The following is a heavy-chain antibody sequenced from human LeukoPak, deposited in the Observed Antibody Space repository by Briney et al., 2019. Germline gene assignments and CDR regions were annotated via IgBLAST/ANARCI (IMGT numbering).Heavy chain of an antibody. D-gene: IGHD3-22*01. CDR3: ARDRRLNFYDSNTGWFDP. Sequence: QPGRSLRLSCAASGFTFSSYVMHWVRQGPGKGLEWLAVIWYDGSNKFYADSVKGRFSISRDNSKNTLYLQMNSLRAEDTAVYYCARDRRLNFYDSNTGWFDPWGQGTLVTVSS. CDR1: GFTFSSYV. V-gene: IGHV3-33*01. J-gene: IGHJ5*02. CDR2: IWYDGSNK.